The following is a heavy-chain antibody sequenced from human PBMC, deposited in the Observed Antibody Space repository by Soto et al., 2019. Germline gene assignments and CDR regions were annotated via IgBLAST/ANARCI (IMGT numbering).Heavy chain of an antibody. CDR3: ARRGVGSGYPDYYYYGMDV. V-gene: IGHV4-34*01. Sequence: SETLSLTCAVYGGSFSGYYWSWIRQPPGKGLEWIGEINHSGSTNYNPSLKSRVTISVDTSKNQFSLKLSSVTAADTAVYYCARRGVGSGYPDYYYYGMDVWGQGTTVTVSS. CDR2: INHSGST. J-gene: IGHJ6*02. CDR1: GGSFSGYY. D-gene: IGHD3-22*01.